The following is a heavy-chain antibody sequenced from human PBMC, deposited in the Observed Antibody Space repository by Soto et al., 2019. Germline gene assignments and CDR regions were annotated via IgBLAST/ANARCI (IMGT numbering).Heavy chain of an antibody. Sequence: QVQLVQSGAEVKKPGASVKVSCKASGYTFTSHDINWMRQTTGQGLEWMGWMNPNSGHTNSAQKFQGRVTMTRDTSINTAYMELTNLRSEDTAIYYCASDMSTTWGQGTLVPVSS. D-gene: IGHD2-2*01. J-gene: IGHJ5*02. CDR2: MNPNSGHT. CDR3: ASDMSTT. CDR1: GYTFTSHD. V-gene: IGHV1-8*01.